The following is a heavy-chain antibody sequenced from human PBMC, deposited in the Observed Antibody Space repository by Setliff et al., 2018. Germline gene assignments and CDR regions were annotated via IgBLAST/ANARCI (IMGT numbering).Heavy chain of an antibody. Sequence: ETLSLTCTVSGCSISSYYWSWIRQPAGKGLEWIGHIYIGGSANYNPSLKSRVTMSIDTSKNQFSLKLNSVTAAGMAVYYCAREQWLDPPGYYYMDVWAKGTTVTVSS. CDR2: IYIGGSA. CDR3: AREQWLDPPGYYYMDV. J-gene: IGHJ6*03. V-gene: IGHV4-4*07. CDR1: GCSISSYY. D-gene: IGHD6-19*01.